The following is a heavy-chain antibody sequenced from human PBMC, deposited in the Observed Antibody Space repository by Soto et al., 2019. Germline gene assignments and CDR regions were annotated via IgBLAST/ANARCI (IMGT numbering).Heavy chain of an antibody. CDR3: TREGYSSSWEESGAFDI. D-gene: IGHD6-13*01. V-gene: IGHV3-49*03. Sequence: GGSLRLSCTASGFTFGDYAMSWFRQAPGKGLEWVGFIRSKAYGGTTEYAASVKGRFTISRDDSKSIAYLQMNSLKTEDTAVYYCTREGYSSSWEESGAFDIWGQGTMVTVSS. CDR2: IRSKAYGGTT. J-gene: IGHJ3*02. CDR1: GFTFGDYA.